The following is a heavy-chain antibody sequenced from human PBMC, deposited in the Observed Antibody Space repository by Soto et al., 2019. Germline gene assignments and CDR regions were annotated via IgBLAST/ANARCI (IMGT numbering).Heavy chain of an antibody. CDR3: ARRRNDFNDGFDI. Sequence: GESIKISSKGAENIFADSGSGWVRKKSGKGLEWMGIIYPGDSDTRYSPSFQGQVTISADKSIITAYLQWSSLKASDTAIYYCARRRNDFNDGFDIWGQGTMVTVSS. CDR1: ENIFADSG. J-gene: IGHJ3*02. D-gene: IGHD2-21*02. V-gene: IGHV5-51*01. CDR2: IYPGDSDT.